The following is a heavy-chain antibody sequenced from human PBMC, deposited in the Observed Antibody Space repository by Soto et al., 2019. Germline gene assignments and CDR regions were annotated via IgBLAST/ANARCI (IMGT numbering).Heavy chain of an antibody. CDR2: ISGSGGNT. J-gene: IGHJ4*02. V-gene: IGHV3-23*01. CDR1: GFTYGAYA. CDR3: AKDPPGRHIIVVTALDC. Sequence: LQSGGGLVQPGGSLRLSCAGSGFTYGAYAMSWVRQAPGKGLEWVSSISGSGGNTFYADSVKGRFTISRDNSKYTLYLQMNSLRAEDTAVYYCAKDPPGRHIIVVTALDCWGQGTLVTVSA. D-gene: IGHD2-21*02.